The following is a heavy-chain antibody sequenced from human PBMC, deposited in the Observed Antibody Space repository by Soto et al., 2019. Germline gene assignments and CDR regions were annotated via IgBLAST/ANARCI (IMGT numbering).Heavy chain of an antibody. CDR2: IYYSGST. J-gene: IGHJ4*02. Sequence: SETLSLTCTVSGGSISSGGYYWSWIRHHPGKGLEWIGYIYYSGSTYYNPPLKSRVTISVDTSKNQFSLKLSSVTAADTAVYYCARESVNYYDSSGYYYARTFDYWGQGTLVTVSS. D-gene: IGHD3-22*01. CDR1: GGSISSGGYY. V-gene: IGHV4-31*03. CDR3: ARESVNYYDSSGYYYARTFDY.